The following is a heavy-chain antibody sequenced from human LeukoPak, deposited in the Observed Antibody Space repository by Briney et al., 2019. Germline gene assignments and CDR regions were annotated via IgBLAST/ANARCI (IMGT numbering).Heavy chain of an antibody. Sequence: ASVKVSCMASGYIFTDFYIHWVRQAPGQGLEWMGWISPKNGDTKFAQKFQGRVTMTRDTSVTTAYMELSRLTSDDTAVYYCARDILPPHSDARNSYSRDYWGQGTLVTVSS. CDR2: ISPKNGDT. V-gene: IGHV1-2*02. D-gene: IGHD6-6*01. J-gene: IGHJ4*02. CDR3: ARDILPPHSDARNSYSRDY. CDR1: GYIFTDFY.